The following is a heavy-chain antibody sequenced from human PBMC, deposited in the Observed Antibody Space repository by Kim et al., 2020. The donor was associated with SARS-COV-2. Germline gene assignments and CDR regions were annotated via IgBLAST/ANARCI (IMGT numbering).Heavy chain of an antibody. V-gene: IGHV1-3*01. D-gene: IGHD6-19*01. CDR3: ARGSGWAFDY. J-gene: IGHJ4*02. Sequence: NTKYSQKFQGRVTITRDTSASTAYVELTSLRSEDTAMYYCARGSGWAFDYWGQGTLVTVAS. CDR2: NT.